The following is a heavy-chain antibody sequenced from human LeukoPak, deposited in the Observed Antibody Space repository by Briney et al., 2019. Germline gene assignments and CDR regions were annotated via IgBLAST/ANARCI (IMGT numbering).Heavy chain of an antibody. Sequence: ASVKVSCKASDYTFTSYGISWVRQAPGQGLEWMGIINPSGGSTSYAQKFQGRVTMTRDTSTSTVYMELSSLRSEDTAVYYCATEIAAAGTGYAFDIWGQGTMVTVSS. V-gene: IGHV1-46*01. CDR3: ATEIAAAGTGYAFDI. D-gene: IGHD6-13*01. CDR1: DYTFTSYG. J-gene: IGHJ3*02. CDR2: INPSGGST.